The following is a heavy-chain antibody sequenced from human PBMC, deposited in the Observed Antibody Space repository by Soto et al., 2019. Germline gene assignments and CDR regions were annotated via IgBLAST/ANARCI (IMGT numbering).Heavy chain of an antibody. D-gene: IGHD6-25*01. V-gene: IGHV4-4*02. J-gene: IGHJ1*01. CDR1: GVSISSYNW. Sequence: QAQLQESGPRLVDPSGTLSLTCAVSGVSISSYNWWSWIRQSPVKGLEWIGEIFHTGDTNYSPSLKSRVTLSVDNSKNQFSLDLTSVTAADTAIYYCARHELSGQGHWGQGTQVTVAS. CDR2: IFHTGDT. CDR3: ARHELSGQGH.